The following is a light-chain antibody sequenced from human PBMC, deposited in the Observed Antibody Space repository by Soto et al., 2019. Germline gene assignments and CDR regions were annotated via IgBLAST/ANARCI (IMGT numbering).Light chain of an antibody. CDR3: QQRSSTPQP. J-gene: IGKJ4*01. CDR1: QSISSY. Sequence: DIPMPQSPSYLCASVGASVTITCGASQSISSYLSWYQQKPGKAPRILINVASTLQSGVPSRFSVIMSGTAFTLAIRSLQPEEGSTDDGQQRSSTPQPLGGGTKVDIK. CDR2: VAS. V-gene: IGKV1-39*01.